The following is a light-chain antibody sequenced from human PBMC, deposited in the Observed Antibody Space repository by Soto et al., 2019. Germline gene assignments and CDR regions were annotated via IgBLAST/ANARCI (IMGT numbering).Light chain of an antibody. CDR3: QHYNSYSEA. J-gene: IGKJ1*01. Sequence: DIQMTQSPSTLSGSVVDRVNINCRASHTISIWLAWYQQKPGKAPKLLIYKASTLKSGVPSRFSGSGSGTEFTLTISSLQPDDFATYYCQHYNSYSEACGQGTKGDIK. CDR1: HTISIW. V-gene: IGKV1-5*03. CDR2: KAS.